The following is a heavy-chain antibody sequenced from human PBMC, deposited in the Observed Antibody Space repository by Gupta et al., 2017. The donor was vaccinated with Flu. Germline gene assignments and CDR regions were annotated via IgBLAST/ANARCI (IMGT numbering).Heavy chain of an antibody. CDR2: ISGDGSST. V-gene: IGHV3-74*01. Sequence: EVQLVESGGYLVQPGGSLRLSCAASGFTFSSYWMHWVRKAPGKGLMWVSRISGDGSSTSYADSGKGRFTISRDNAKNTLYLQMNSLRAEDTAVYYCARATAVTGTGGFYWGQGTLVTVSS. CDR1: GFTFSSYW. J-gene: IGHJ4*02. CDR3: ARATAVTGTGGFY. D-gene: IGHD6-19*01.